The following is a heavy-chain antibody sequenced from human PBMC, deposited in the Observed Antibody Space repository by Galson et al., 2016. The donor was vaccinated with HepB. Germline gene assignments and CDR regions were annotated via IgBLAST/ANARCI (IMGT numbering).Heavy chain of an antibody. V-gene: IGHV3-9*01. CDR1: GFTFDDYA. J-gene: IGHJ4*02. Sequence: SLRLSCAASGFTFDDYAMHWVRQAPGKGLEWVSGISWNSGFMDYADSVKGRFTISRDNARNSLHLQMNSLRAEDTAFYYCARALTIFGVVMGYYFDYWGQGTLVTVSS. CDR2: ISWNSGFM. D-gene: IGHD3-3*01. CDR3: ARALTIFGVVMGYYFDY.